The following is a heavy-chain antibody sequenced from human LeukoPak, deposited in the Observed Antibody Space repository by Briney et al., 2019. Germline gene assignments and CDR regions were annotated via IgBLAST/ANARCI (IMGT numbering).Heavy chain of an antibody. D-gene: IGHD6-19*01. J-gene: IGHJ3*02. CDR2: INHSGST. CDR3: ARGRDNQWLVRSLFSAFDI. V-gene: IGHV4-34*01. CDR1: GGSFSGYY. Sequence: PSETLSLTCAVYGGSFSGYYWSWIRQPPGKGLEWIGEINHSGSTNYNPSLKSRVTISVDTSKNQFSLKLSSVTAADTAVYYCARGRDNQWLVRSLFSAFDIWGQGTMVTVSS.